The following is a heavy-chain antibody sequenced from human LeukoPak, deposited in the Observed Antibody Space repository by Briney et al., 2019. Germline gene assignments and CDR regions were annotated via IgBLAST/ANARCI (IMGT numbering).Heavy chain of an antibody. Sequence: SVKVSCKASGGTFSSYAISWVRQAPGQGLEWMGGIIPIFGTANYAQEFQGRVTITTDESTSTAYMELSSLRSEDTAVYYCARDRNDIVVVPAVYTRSRWFDPWGQGTLVTVSS. D-gene: IGHD2-2*01. J-gene: IGHJ5*02. CDR3: ARDRNDIVVVPAVYTRSRWFDP. CDR1: GGTFSSYA. CDR2: IIPIFGTA. V-gene: IGHV1-69*05.